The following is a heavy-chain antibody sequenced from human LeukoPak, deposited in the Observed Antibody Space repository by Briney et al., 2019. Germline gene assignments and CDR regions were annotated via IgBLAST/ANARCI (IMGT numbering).Heavy chain of an antibody. Sequence: QVQLQESGPGLVEPSQTLSLTCTVSGGSVTSGNYYWNWIRQPAGKGLEWIGRIYTNGGASYNPSLKSRVTISIDASKNQFSLKLSSVTAADTAVYYCAREPPSYWGQGILVTVSS. V-gene: IGHV4-61*02. J-gene: IGHJ4*02. CDR3: AREPPSY. CDR2: IYTNGGA. CDR1: GGSVTSGNYY.